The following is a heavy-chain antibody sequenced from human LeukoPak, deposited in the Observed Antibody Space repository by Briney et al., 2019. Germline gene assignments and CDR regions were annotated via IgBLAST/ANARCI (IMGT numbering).Heavy chain of an antibody. D-gene: IGHD6-13*01. CDR3: ARCRSGGYSSSWYPYYYYGMDV. V-gene: IGHV4-34*01. CDR2: INHSGST. Sequence: SETLSLTCAVYGGSFSGYYWSWIRQPPGKGLEWIGEINHSGSTNYNPSLKSRVTISVDTSKNQFSLKLSSVTAADTAVYYCARCRSGGYSSSWYPYYYYGMDVWGQGTTVTVPS. J-gene: IGHJ6*02. CDR1: GGSFSGYY.